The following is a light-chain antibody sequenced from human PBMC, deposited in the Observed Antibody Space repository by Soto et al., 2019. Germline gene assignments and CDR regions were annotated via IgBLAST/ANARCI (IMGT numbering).Light chain of an antibody. V-gene: IGLV2-14*01. CDR3: SSYTGSTTLVFGGGAALV. Sequence: QSALTQPASVSGSPGQSITISCTGSNSDIGDYNYVSWYQHHPGKAPKLLIFEVTNRPSGVSNRFSGSKSGNTASLTISGLHAEDEADYYCSSYTGSTTLVFGGGAALVFGGGTKLTVL. J-gene: IGLJ2*01. CDR2: EVT. CDR1: NSDIGDYNY.